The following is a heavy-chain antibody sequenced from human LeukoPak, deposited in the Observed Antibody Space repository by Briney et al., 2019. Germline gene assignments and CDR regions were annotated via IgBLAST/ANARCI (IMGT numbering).Heavy chain of an antibody. CDR1: GYSFTSYW. CDR3: ARPPTAGTRKDAFDI. Sequence: GESLQISCKGSGYSFTSYWIGWVRQMPGKGLEWMGIIYPGDSDTRYSPSFQGQVTISADKSISTAYLQWSSLKASDTAMYYCARPPTAGTRKDAFDIWGQGTMVTVSS. D-gene: IGHD6-13*01. V-gene: IGHV5-51*01. J-gene: IGHJ3*02. CDR2: IYPGDSDT.